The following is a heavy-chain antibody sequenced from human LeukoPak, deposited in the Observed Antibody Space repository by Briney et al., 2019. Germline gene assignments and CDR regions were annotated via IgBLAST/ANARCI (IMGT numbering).Heavy chain of an antibody. CDR1: GFTFGDYT. D-gene: IGHD2-15*01. CDR2: IRSKGYGGTT. Sequence: GGSLRLSCTASGFTFGDYTMSWFRQAPGKGLEWVGFIRSKGYGGTTEDAASVKGRFTISRDDSKSIAYLQMNSLKTEDTAVYYCIRGGANTPFDYWGQGTLVTVSS. CDR3: IRGGANTPFDY. V-gene: IGHV3-49*03. J-gene: IGHJ4*02.